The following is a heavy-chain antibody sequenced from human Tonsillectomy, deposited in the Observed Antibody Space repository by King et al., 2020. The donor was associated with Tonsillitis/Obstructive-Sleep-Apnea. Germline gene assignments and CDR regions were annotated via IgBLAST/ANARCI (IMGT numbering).Heavy chain of an antibody. J-gene: IGHJ6*03. D-gene: IGHD1/OR15-1a*01. V-gene: IGHV1-18*01. Sequence: VQLVESGAEVKKPGASVKVSCKTSGYTFTSYGISWVRQAPGQGLEWMGWISPYNGNTKFAQTLQGRATMTTDTSTSTAYMELRSLTSDDTAVYYCARGGEQHYFYMDVWGKGTTVIVSS. CDR1: GYTFTSYG. CDR2: ISPYNGNT. CDR3: ARGGEQHYFYMDV.